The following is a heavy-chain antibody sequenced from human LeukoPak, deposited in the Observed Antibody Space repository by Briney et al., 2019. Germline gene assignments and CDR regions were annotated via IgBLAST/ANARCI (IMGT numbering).Heavy chain of an antibody. CDR1: GYTFTSYD. Sequence: ASVKVSCKTSGYTFTSYDVSWVRQAPGQRLEWMGWISTYNYNTNYAQKLRGRVTLTKDTSTSTVYMELRSLRSDDTAIYYCARQVDTTMALPDYWGQGTLVTVSS. V-gene: IGHV1-18*01. CDR3: ARQVDTTMALPDY. J-gene: IGHJ4*02. D-gene: IGHD5-18*01. CDR2: ISTYNYNT.